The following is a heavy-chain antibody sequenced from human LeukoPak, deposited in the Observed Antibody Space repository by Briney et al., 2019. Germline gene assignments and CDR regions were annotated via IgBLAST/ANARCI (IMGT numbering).Heavy chain of an antibody. CDR3: ARDREQQLVLDAFDI. V-gene: IGHV3-11*04. CDR2: ISSSGSSI. D-gene: IGHD6-13*01. Sequence: GGSLRLSCAASGFTFSDYYMTWIRQAPGKGLEWISYISSSGSSIYYADSVKGRFTISRDNAKNSLYLQMNSLRAEDTAVYYCARDREQQLVLDAFDIWGQGTMVTVSS. J-gene: IGHJ3*02. CDR1: GFTFSDYY.